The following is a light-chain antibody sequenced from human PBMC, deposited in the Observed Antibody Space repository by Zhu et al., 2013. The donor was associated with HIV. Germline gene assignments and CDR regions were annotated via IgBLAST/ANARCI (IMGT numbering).Light chain of an antibody. Sequence: EIVLTQSPGTLSLSPGERATLSCRASQSVTNSYLAWYQQKPGQAPRLLIYGASVRATGIPDRFSGSGSGTDFTLTISGLEPEDFAVYHCQQYDTPPYTFGQGTSLEIK. V-gene: IGKV3-20*01. CDR3: QQYDTPPYT. CDR1: QSVTNSY. CDR2: GAS. J-gene: IGKJ2*01.